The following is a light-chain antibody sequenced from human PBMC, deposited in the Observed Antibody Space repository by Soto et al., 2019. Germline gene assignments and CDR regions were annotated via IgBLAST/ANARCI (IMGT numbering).Light chain of an antibody. CDR2: GAS. J-gene: IGKJ4*01. V-gene: IGKV3-20*01. CDR3: HQYGRLPLS. Sequence: EILLTQSPGTLSLSPGDRATLSCRASQSLSNSFLAWYQQKPGQTPRLLISGASIRATDIPDRFSGSGSGTDFTLTISRLEPEDFAVYFCHQYGRLPLSFGGGTKVEIK. CDR1: QSLSNSF.